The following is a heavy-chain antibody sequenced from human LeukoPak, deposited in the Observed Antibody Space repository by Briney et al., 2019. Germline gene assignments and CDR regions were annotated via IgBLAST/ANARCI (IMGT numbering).Heavy chain of an antibody. CDR1: GFTFSSYW. D-gene: IGHD6-6*01. J-gene: IGHJ4*02. CDR3: AKDPWGQLGVHYYFDY. V-gene: IGHV3-7*03. CDR2: IRQDGSEK. Sequence: PGGSLRLSCAASGFTFSSYWMSWVRQAPGKGLEWVANIRQDGSEKYYVDSVKGRFTISRDNAKNSLYLQMNSLRAEDTALYYCAKDPWGQLGVHYYFDYWGQGTLVTVSS.